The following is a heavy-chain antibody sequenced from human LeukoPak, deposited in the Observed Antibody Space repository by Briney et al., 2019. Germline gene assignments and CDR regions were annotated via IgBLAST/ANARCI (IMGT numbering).Heavy chain of an antibody. CDR3: AREGQRGAARRRAFDI. V-gene: IGHV3-13*01. CDR2: IGTVDDT. Sequence: GGSLRLSCAASGFTFSTSDMHWVRQATGRGLEWVSAIGTVDDTYYPGSVKGRFTISRDNAKNSLYLQMNSLRAEDTALYYCAREGQRGAARRRAFDIWGQGTMVTVSS. J-gene: IGHJ3*02. D-gene: IGHD6-6*01. CDR1: GFTFSTSD.